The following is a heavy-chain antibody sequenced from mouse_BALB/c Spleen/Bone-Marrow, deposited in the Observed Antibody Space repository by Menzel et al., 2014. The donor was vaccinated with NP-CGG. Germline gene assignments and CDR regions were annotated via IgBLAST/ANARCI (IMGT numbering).Heavy chain of an antibody. D-gene: IGHD2-4*01. Sequence: DGQGVESGGGLGKPGGSLKLSCAASGFTFSSYAMSWVRQTPEKRLEWVASISSGGSTYYPDSVKGRFTISRDNARNILYMQMSSLRSEDTAMYYCARDDYDDQYYFDYWGQGPPITVPS. J-gene: IGHJ2*01. CDR2: ISSGGST. CDR3: ARDDYDDQYYFDY. V-gene: IGHV5-6-5*01. CDR1: GFTFSSYA.